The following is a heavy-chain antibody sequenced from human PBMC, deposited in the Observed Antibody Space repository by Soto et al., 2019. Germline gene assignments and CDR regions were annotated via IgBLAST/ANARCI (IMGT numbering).Heavy chain of an antibody. CDR2: ISYDGSNK. Sequence: LRRSCSASGFTFSSYGMHWVRQAPGKGLEWVAVISYDGSNKYYADSVKGRFTISRDNSKNTLYLQMNSLRAEDTAVYYCAKDRGWYDFWSGPYPYGMDVWGQGTTVTVSS. CDR1: GFTFSSYG. V-gene: IGHV3-30*18. D-gene: IGHD3-3*01. CDR3: AKDRGWYDFWSGPYPYGMDV. J-gene: IGHJ6*02.